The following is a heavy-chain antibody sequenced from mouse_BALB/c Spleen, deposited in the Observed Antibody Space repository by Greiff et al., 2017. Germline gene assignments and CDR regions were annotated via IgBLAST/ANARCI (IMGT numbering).Heavy chain of an antibody. D-gene: IGHD2-4*01. V-gene: IGHV1S81*02. CDR3: ARSPITSRAYYFDY. CDR1: GYTFTSYW. J-gene: IGHJ2*01. Sequence: VQLQQPGAELVKPGASVKLSCKASGYTFTSYWMHWVKQRPGQGLEWIGEINPSNGRTNYNEKFKSKATLTVDKSSSTAYMQLSSLTSEDSAVYYCARSPITSRAYYFDYWGQGTTLTVSS. CDR2: INPSNGRT.